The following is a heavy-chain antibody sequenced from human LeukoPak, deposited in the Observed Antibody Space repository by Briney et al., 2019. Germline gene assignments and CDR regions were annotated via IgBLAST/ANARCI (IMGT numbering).Heavy chain of an antibody. J-gene: IGHJ5*02. D-gene: IGHD2-2*01. CDR3: ARADCSSSTCYLRRSWFDP. CDR1: GFTLSNYD. Sequence: GGSLRLSCAASGFTLSNYDMNWVRQAPGKGLEWVSSSSTSSRYIYYKDSVRGRFTISRDDAKNSLYLEMNSLRAEDTAVYYCARADCSSSTCYLRRSWFDPWGQGTLVTVSS. V-gene: IGHV3-21*01. CDR2: SSTSSRYI.